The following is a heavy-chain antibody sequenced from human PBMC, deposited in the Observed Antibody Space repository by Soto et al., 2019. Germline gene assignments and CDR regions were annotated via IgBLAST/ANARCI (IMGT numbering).Heavy chain of an antibody. CDR1: GGTFSSYT. V-gene: IGHV1-69*02. D-gene: IGHD4-17*01. Sequence: QVQLVQSGAEVKKPGSSVKVSCKASGGTFSSYTISWVRQAPGQGLEWMGRIIPILGIANYAQKFQGRVTITADKSTSTAYMELSSLISEDTAVYYCATSDYGDYTFDYWGQGTLVTVSS. CDR2: IIPILGIA. CDR3: ATSDYGDYTFDY. J-gene: IGHJ4*02.